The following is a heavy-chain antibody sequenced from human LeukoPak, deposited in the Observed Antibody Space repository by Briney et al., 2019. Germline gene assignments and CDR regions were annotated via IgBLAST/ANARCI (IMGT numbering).Heavy chain of an antibody. CDR1: GFTFSSYD. CDR2: IGTAGDT. D-gene: IGHD3-10*01. Sequence: GGSLRLSCAASGFTFSSYDMHWVRQATGKGLEWVSAIGTAGDTYYPGSVKGRFTISRDNAKNSLYLQMNSLRAEDTALYYCAKVRILGYYYGWDFDYWGQGTLVTVSS. J-gene: IGHJ4*02. CDR3: AKVRILGYYYGWDFDY. V-gene: IGHV3-13*01.